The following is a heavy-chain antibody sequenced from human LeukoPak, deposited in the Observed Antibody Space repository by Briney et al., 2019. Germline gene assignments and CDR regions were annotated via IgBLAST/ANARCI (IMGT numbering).Heavy chain of an antibody. V-gene: IGHV1-69*05. D-gene: IGHD2-15*01. CDR2: IIPIFGTA. CDR3: ARDLYCSGGSCYSGIDY. CDR1: GGTFSSYA. Sequence: SVKVSGKASGGTFSSYAISGVRQAPGQGLEWMGGIIPIFGTASYAQKFQGRVTITTDESTSTASMELSSLRSEDTAVYYCARDLYCSGGSCYSGIDYWGQGTLVTVSS. J-gene: IGHJ4*02.